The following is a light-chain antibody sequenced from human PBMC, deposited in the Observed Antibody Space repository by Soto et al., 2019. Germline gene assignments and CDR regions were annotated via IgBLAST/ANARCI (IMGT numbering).Light chain of an antibody. CDR1: QGISNY. Sequence: DIQMTQSPSSLSASVRDRVTITCRASQGISNYLAWYQQKPGKVPKLLIYAASTVQSGVTSRFSGSGSGTDVALTISSLQPEDVATYCCQKYDSAPRTFGQGTKVEIK. CDR3: QKYDSAPRT. CDR2: AAS. J-gene: IGKJ1*01. V-gene: IGKV1-27*01.